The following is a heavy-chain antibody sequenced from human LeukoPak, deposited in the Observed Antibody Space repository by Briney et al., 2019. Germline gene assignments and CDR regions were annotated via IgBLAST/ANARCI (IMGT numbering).Heavy chain of an antibody. D-gene: IGHD1-26*01. J-gene: IGHJ3*02. Sequence: SETLSLTCTVSGGSISSGSYYWSWIRQPAGKGLEWIGRIYTSGNANYNPSLKSRVTISVDTSKNQFSLKLSSVTAADTAFYYCARYIVSYPHDAFDIWDKGTMVSV. V-gene: IGHV4-61*02. CDR1: GGSISSGSYY. CDR2: IYTSGNA. CDR3: ARYIVSYPHDAFDI.